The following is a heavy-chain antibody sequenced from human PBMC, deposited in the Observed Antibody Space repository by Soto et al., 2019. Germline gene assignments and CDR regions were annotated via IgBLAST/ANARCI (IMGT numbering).Heavy chain of an antibody. D-gene: IGHD3-10*01. CDR3: AKFRAGLGSQADS. Sequence: EVQLLESGGNLVQPGGSLRLSCAASGFTFSSYAMSWVRQAPGKGLEWVSTVGVSGATTYYTDSVKGRFTISRDNSNNTLFLQMHSLRAEDTAIYYWAKFRAGLGSQADSWGQGTRVTVSS. J-gene: IGHJ4*02. V-gene: IGHV3-23*01. CDR2: VGVSGATT. CDR1: GFTFSSYA.